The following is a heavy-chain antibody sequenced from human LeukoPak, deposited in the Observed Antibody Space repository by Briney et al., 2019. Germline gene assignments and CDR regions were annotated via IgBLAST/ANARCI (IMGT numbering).Heavy chain of an antibody. Sequence: GESPKISCKGSGYSFTSYWIDWVRQMPGKGLEWMGLIQPRDSQTRYSPSFQGQVTFSDDKSISTAYLQWSSLRASDTAMYYCARFVGYCSSTSCYASYYYYGMDVWGQGTTVTVSS. CDR1: GYSFTSYW. CDR3: ARFVGYCSSTSCYASYYYYGMDV. V-gene: IGHV5-51*01. J-gene: IGHJ6*02. D-gene: IGHD2-2*01. CDR2: IQPRDSQT.